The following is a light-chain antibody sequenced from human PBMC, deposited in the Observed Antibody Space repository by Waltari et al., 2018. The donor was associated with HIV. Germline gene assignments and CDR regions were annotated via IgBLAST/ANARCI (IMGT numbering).Light chain of an antibody. CDR3: AAWDDSLNGVV. V-gene: IGLV1-44*01. J-gene: IGLJ2*01. CDR1: SSNLARNT. Sequence: QSVLTQPPSASGTPRQRATISCSGGSSNLARNTANSYQQLPGTAPKLLIYSNNQRPSWVPDRFSGSKSGTSASLAISGLQSEDEADYYCAAWDDSLNGVVFGGGTKLTVL. CDR2: SNN.